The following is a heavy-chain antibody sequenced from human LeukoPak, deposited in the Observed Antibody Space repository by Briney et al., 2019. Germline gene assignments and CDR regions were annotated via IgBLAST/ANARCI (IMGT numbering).Heavy chain of an antibody. Sequence: PGGSLRLSCAASGFTFSSYGMHWVRQAPGKGLEWAAVISYDGSNEYYADSVKGRFTISRDNSKNTLYLQMNSLRAEDTAVYYCAKVPYDSSGYYSDWGQGTLVTVSS. CDR2: ISYDGSNE. CDR3: AKVPYDSSGYYSD. J-gene: IGHJ4*02. CDR1: GFTFSSYG. D-gene: IGHD3-22*01. V-gene: IGHV3-30*18.